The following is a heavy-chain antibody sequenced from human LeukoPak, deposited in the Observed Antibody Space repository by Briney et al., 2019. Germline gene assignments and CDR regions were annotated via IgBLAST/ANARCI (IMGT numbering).Heavy chain of an antibody. Sequence: ASVKVSCKASGYTFTSYGISWVRQAPGQGLEWMGWISAYNGNTNYAQKLQGRVTMTTDTSTSTAYMELRSLRSDDTAVYYCARDVEVIALAETSFDYWGQGTLVTVSS. CDR2: ISAYNGNT. D-gene: IGHD6-19*01. J-gene: IGHJ4*02. CDR1: GYTFTSYG. V-gene: IGHV1-18*04. CDR3: ARDVEVIALAETSFDY.